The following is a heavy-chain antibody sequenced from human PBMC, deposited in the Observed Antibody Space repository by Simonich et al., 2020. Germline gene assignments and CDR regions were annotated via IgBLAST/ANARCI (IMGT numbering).Heavy chain of an antibody. Sequence: QVQLVESGGGVVQPGRSLRLSCAASGFTFYSYALHWVRQAPGKGLEWVAVISYDGSNKYYADSVKGRFTISRDNSKNTLYLQMNSLRAEDTAVYYCARDHDYGDYYFDYWGQGTLVTVSS. CDR1: GFTFYSYA. J-gene: IGHJ4*02. D-gene: IGHD4-17*01. V-gene: IGHV3-30*07. CDR3: ARDHDYGDYYFDY. CDR2: ISYDGSNK.